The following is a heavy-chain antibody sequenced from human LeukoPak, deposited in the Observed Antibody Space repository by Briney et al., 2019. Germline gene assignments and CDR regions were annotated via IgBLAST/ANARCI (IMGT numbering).Heavy chain of an antibody. CDR2: IKQDGSEK. CDR3: ARDLYYFDSSGYYASDL. D-gene: IGHD3-22*01. CDR1: GFTFSDYW. Sequence: GGSLRLSCAAPGFTFSDYWMSWVRQAPGKGLEWVANIKQDGSEKHYVDSLRGRFTISRDNAKNSLDLQMNSLRAEDTAVYFCARDLYYFDSSGYYASDLWGQGTLVTVSS. J-gene: IGHJ5*02. V-gene: IGHV3-7*01.